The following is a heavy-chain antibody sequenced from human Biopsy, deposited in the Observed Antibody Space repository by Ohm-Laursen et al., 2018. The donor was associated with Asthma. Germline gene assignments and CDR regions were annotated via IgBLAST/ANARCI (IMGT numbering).Heavy chain of an antibody. Sequence: ALVKVSCKTSGYTFNSAGITWVRQAPGQGLEWMGWISVYNGNTKVAQKLQDRVTMITDTSTSTAYMELRSLRSDDTAAYFCARAVDYSHYYGIDVWGQGTTVTVS. J-gene: IGHJ6*02. CDR3: ARAVDYSHYYGIDV. CDR2: ISVYNGNT. CDR1: GYTFNSAG. V-gene: IGHV1-18*01. D-gene: IGHD3-10*01.